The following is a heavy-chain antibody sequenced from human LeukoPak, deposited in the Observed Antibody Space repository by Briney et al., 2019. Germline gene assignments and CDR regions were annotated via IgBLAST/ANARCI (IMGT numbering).Heavy chain of an antibody. D-gene: IGHD3-10*01. CDR2: IWYDGSNK. CDR3: AKEVSGDYYYYMDV. J-gene: IGHJ6*03. V-gene: IGHV3-33*06. CDR1: GFTFSSYG. Sequence: PGGSLRLSCAASGFTFSSYGMHWVRQAPGKGLEWVAVIWYDGSNKYYADSVKGRFTTSRDNSKNTLYLQMNSLRAEDTAVYYCAKEVSGDYYYYMDVWGKGTTVTVSS.